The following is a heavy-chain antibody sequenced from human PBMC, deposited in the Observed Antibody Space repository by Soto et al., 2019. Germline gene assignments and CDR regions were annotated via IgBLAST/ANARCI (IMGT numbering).Heavy chain of an antibody. CDR1: GGSFSAYY. Sequence: QVQLQQWGAGLLKPSETLSLTCAVYGGSFSAYYWSWIRQPPGKGLERIGEINHSGSTNYNPSLKSRVTISVDTSKYQFSLKLTSVSAADTAVYYCARGLDSSGDYWGQGTLVTVSP. D-gene: IGHD3-22*01. V-gene: IGHV4-34*01. CDR2: INHSGST. J-gene: IGHJ4*02. CDR3: ARGLDSSGDY.